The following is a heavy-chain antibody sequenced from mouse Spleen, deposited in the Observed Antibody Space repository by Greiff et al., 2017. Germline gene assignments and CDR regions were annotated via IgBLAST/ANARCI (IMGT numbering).Heavy chain of an antibody. J-gene: IGHJ3*01. V-gene: IGHV12-3*01. Sequence: KLEESGPGLVKPSQSLFLTCSITGFPITSGYFWFCIRQPPGKPLEWMWYITHSGETFYNPSLQSPITITRETSKNQFFLQLNSVTTEDTAMYYCAGGYSFPWFAYWGQGTLVTVSA. CDR2: ITHSGET. CDR3: AGGYSFPWFAY. CDR1: GFPITSGYF. D-gene: IGHD2-12*01.